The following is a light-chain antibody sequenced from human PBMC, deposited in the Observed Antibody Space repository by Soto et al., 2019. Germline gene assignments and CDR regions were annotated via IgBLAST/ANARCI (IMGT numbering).Light chain of an antibody. J-gene: IGKJ4*01. Sequence: ESQLTQSPSTLSASVGDRVTITCRASQNINGYLAWYQQKPGKAPKLLIYWASSLISGVPSRFTGGESGTEFTLTISSLQPDDFATYYCQQYSAYPLTFGGGTKV. CDR1: QNINGY. V-gene: IGKV1-5*03. CDR2: WAS. CDR3: QQYSAYPLT.